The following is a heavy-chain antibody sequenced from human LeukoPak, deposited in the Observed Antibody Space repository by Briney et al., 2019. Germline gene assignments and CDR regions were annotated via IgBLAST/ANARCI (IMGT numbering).Heavy chain of an antibody. CDR3: ARVHIAHAFYI. V-gene: IGHV1-8*02. D-gene: IGHD6-13*01. CDR1: LYTFTSYG. Sequence: ASVKVSSKASLYTFTSYGISWVRQATGQGREWMGCMKPNSGNTAYAQKFQGRVTTTTKTPLHTAYMQRSRPTSEETAVYYCARVHIAHAFYIWGQGTMVTVSS. CDR2: MKPNSGNT. J-gene: IGHJ3*02.